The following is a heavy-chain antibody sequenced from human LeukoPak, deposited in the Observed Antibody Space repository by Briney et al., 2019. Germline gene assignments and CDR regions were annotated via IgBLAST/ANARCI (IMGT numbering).Heavy chain of an antibody. CDR1: GGSISSSY. V-gene: IGHV3-21*01. J-gene: IGHJ4*02. CDR3: ARDRGYFDN. Sequence: ETLSLTCTVSGGSISSSYWSWIRQPPGKGLEWLSSITSSSNYIYYADSVKGRFTISRDNVQNSLYLQMNSLRAEDTAMYYCARDRGYFDNWGQGTLVTVSS. CDR2: ITSSSNYI.